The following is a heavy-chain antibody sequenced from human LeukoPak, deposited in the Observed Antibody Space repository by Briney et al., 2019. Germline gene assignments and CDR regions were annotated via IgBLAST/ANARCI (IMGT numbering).Heavy chain of an antibody. CDR1: GYTFTSYG. Sequence: GASVKVSCKASGYTFTSYGINWVRQAPGQGLEWMGWIRAYNGNTNYAQKLQGRVTMTTDTSTSTAYMELRSLRSDDTAVYYCARTYYYDSWAFDIWGQGTMVTVSS. CDR3: ARTYYYDSWAFDI. J-gene: IGHJ3*02. D-gene: IGHD3-22*01. V-gene: IGHV1-18*01. CDR2: IRAYNGNT.